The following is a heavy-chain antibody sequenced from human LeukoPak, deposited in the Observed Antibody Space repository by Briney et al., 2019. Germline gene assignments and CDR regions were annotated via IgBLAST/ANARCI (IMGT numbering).Heavy chain of an antibody. CDR1: GLIFSNAW. CDR2: IKSKTDGGTT. V-gene: IGHV3-15*01. D-gene: IGHD3-22*01. CDR3: TTDEYYDSSGYYYGLEFDY. J-gene: IGHJ4*02. Sequence: PGGSLRLSCAASGLIFSNAWMSWVRQAPGKGLEWVGRIKSKTDGGTTDYAAPVKGRFTISRDDSKNTLYLQMNSLKTEDTAVYYCTTDEYYDSSGYYYGLEFDYWGQGTLVTVSS.